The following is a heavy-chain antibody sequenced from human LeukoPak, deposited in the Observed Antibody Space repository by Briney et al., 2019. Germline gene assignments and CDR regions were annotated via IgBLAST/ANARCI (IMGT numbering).Heavy chain of an antibody. D-gene: IGHD6-13*01. J-gene: IGHJ4*02. CDR3: AKDIRGSTSWYGLDY. V-gene: IGHV3-43D*03. Sequence: PGGSLTLSCGDSGFTFDDYVIHWVRHAPGNGLEWLSLISWDGGSTYYAESVKGRFTISRDNSKNSLYLQMNSLRAEDTALYYCAKDIRGSTSWYGLDYWGQGTLVTVSS. CDR1: GFTFDDYV. CDR2: ISWDGGST.